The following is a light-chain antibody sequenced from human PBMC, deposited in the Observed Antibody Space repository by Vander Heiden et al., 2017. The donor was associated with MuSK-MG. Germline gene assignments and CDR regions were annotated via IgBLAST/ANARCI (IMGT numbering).Light chain of an antibody. CDR1: QNVNSN. J-gene: IGKJ4*01. Sequence: EIVMTQSPATLSVSLGEWATLSCRASQNVNSNLAWYQQKPGQAPRLVIYGASTRDNGIPARFTLTISSLQSEDFAVYSCQQYNNWPLTFGGGTKVEIK. CDR3: QQYNNWPLT. V-gene: IGKV3-15*01. CDR2: GAS.